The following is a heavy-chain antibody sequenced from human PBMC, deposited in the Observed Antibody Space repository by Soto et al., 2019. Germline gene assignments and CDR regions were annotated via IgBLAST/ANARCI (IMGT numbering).Heavy chain of an antibody. CDR2: MYHSGST. D-gene: IGHD2-2*01. V-gene: IGHV4-30-2*01. J-gene: IGHJ4*02. CDR1: GGNISNLGYP. Sequence: PSVPMPLPKTVSGGNISNLGYPWSWKQKPPGKGLEWIGYMYHSGSTYYNPSLKSRVTISIDRSKNQFSLKLSSVTAADTGVYYCARVPDYWGQGILVTVSS. CDR3: ARVPDY.